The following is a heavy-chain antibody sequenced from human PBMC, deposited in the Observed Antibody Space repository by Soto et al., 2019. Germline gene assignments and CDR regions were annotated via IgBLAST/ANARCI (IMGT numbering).Heavy chain of an antibody. J-gene: IGHJ4*02. CDR1: GFSFSSSW. V-gene: IGHV3-74*01. CDR2: TNSDGSTT. Sequence: EVQLVESGGGLIQPGGSLRLSCAASGFSFSSSWMHWVRQAPGKGLVWVSRTNSDGSTTNYADSVKGRFTISRDNAKNTLYLQMNSLRAEDTAVYYCARGPTGWYGYDYWGQGTPVTVSS. CDR3: ARGPTGWYGYDY. D-gene: IGHD6-19*01.